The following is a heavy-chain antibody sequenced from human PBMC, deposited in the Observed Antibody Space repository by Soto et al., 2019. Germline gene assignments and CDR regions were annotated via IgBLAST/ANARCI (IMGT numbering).Heavy chain of an antibody. J-gene: IGHJ6*02. Sequence: EEQLLESGGDLVQPGGSLKLSCAASGFTFSSYAMNWVRQAPGKGLEWVSTINGNGRKTSYADSVRGRFTISRDTSKKTLLLHVNSLRAEDTAVYYCVKDLNFDFWTGYRYYAMEIWGQGTTVTVS. CDR3: VKDLNFDFWTGYRYYAMEI. CDR2: INGNGRKT. D-gene: IGHD3-3*01. V-gene: IGHV3-23*01. CDR1: GFTFSSYA.